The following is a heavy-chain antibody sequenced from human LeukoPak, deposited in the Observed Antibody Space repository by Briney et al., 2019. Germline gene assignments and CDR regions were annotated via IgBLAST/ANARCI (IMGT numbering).Heavy chain of an antibody. CDR2: ISAYNGNT. V-gene: IGHV1-18*01. Sequence: ASVKVSCKASGYTFNIYGITWVRQAPGQGLEWMGWISAYNGNTNYTQKFQGRLTMTTDTPTSTAYMELRSLGSGDTAVYYCARVSSITGAGTVYFDYWGQGSLVTVSS. J-gene: IGHJ4*02. CDR1: GYTFNIYG. CDR3: ARVSSITGAGTVYFDY. D-gene: IGHD6-13*01.